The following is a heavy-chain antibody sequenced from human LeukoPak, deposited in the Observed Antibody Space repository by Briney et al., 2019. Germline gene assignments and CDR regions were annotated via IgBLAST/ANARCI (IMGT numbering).Heavy chain of an antibody. CDR3: ARHYADYTDPYTFDI. J-gene: IGHJ3*02. Sequence: PSETLSLTCTVSGGSLSSYYWSWFRQPPGKGLEWIGYIYYSGSTNYNPSLKSRVSISVDTSKNQFSLRLSSVTAADTAMYYCARHYADYTDPYTFDIWGQGTMVTVSS. D-gene: IGHD4-17*01. CDR2: IYYSGST. CDR1: GGSLSSYY. V-gene: IGHV4-59*08.